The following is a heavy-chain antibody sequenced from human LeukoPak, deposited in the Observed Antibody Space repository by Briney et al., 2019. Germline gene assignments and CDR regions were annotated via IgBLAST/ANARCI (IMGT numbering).Heavy chain of an antibody. CDR2: ISGSGGTT. Sequence: GGSLRLSCAASGFTFSSYSMSWVRQAPGKGLQWVSAISGSGGTTYYADSVKGRFTISRDNSKNTVYLQMNSLRVEDTALYYCAKDRKVSDIWGQGTMVTVSS. CDR3: AKDRKVSDI. CDR1: GFTFSSYS. V-gene: IGHV3-23*01. J-gene: IGHJ3*02.